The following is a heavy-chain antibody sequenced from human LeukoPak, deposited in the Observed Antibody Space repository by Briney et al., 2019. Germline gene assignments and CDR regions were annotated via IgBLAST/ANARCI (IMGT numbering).Heavy chain of an antibody. D-gene: IGHD6-19*01. CDR3: ARECSSDWYSYYYYGMDV. Sequence: GRSLRLSCAASGFRFYNYAMHWVRQAPGKGLDWVALISYDGSNKHYADSVRGRFTISRDNSMNTLYLQMNSLRAEDTAVYYCARECSSDWYSYYYYGMDVWGQGTTVTVS. V-gene: IGHV3-30*04. CDR2: ISYDGSNK. CDR1: GFRFYNYA. J-gene: IGHJ6*02.